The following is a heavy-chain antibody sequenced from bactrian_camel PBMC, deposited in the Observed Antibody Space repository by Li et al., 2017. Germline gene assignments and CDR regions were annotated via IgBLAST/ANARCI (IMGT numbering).Heavy chain of an antibody. V-gene: IGHV3S40*01. CDR1: GYTFSEYC. CDR2: IDSDGRRT. D-gene: IGHD1*01. CDR3: AIKTGGWACSLQADFNY. J-gene: IGHJ6*01. Sequence: VQLVESGGGSVQAGGSLNLSCVGSGYTFSEYCMGWFRDPPEKEREGVAGIDSDGRRTRYVDGVKGRFTISRDNGKNTVYPQMNSLKPEDTAMYYCAIKTGGWACSLQADFNYWGQGTQVTVSS.